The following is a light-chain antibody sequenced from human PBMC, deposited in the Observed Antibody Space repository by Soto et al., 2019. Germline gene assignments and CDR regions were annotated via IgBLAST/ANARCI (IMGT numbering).Light chain of an antibody. V-gene: IGLV2-14*01. Sequence: QSFLTQPASVSGSPGRSITISCTGTSSDVGGYNYVSWYQQHPGKAPKLMIYEVSNRPSGVSNRFSGSKSGNTASLTISGLQAEDEADYYCSSYTSSSTLVFGTGTKVTV. CDR3: SSYTSSSTLV. CDR1: SSDVGGYNY. CDR2: EVS. J-gene: IGLJ1*01.